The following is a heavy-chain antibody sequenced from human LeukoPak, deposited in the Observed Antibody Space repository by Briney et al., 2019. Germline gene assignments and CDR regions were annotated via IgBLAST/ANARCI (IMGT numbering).Heavy chain of an antibody. CDR2: IYYSGST. CDR1: GGSISSYY. J-gene: IGHJ4*02. CDR3: ASYSNYGSGY. V-gene: IGHV4-59*08. Sequence: SETLSLTCTVSGGSISSYYWSWIRQPPGKGLEWIGYIYYSGSTYYNPSLKSRVTISVDTSKNQFSLKLSSVTAADTAVYYCASYSNYGSGYWGQGTLVTVSS. D-gene: IGHD4-4*01.